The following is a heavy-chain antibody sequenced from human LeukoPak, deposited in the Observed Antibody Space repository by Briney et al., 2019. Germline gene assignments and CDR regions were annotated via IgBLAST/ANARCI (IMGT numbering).Heavy chain of an antibody. Sequence: GGSLRLSCAASGFTFSDYAMIWVRQAPGKGLQWVSAMSATGGSTYYTDSLKGRFTISRDNSKNTLYLQMNSLRAEDTAVYYCAKDRSSSWYPSYMDVWGKGTTVTVSS. CDR1: GFTFSDYA. CDR2: MSATGGST. D-gene: IGHD6-13*01. CDR3: AKDRSSSWYPSYMDV. J-gene: IGHJ6*03. V-gene: IGHV3-23*01.